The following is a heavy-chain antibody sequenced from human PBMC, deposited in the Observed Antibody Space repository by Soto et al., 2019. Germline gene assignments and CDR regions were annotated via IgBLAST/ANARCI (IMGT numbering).Heavy chain of an antibody. CDR3: ARTRGPYSSSWKTKTYYFDY. D-gene: IGHD6-13*01. V-gene: IGHV5-51*01. J-gene: IGHJ4*02. CDR1: GYSFTSYW. Sequence: PGESLKISCKGSGYSFTSYWIGWVRQMPGKGLEWMGIIYPGDSDTRYSPSFQGQVTISADKSISTAYLQWSSLKASDTAMYYCARTRGPYSSSWKTKTYYFDYWGQGTLVTVSS. CDR2: IYPGDSDT.